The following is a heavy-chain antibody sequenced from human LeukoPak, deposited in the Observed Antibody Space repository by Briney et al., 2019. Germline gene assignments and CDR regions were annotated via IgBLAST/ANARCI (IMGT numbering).Heavy chain of an antibody. J-gene: IGHJ4*02. CDR1: GFTFSSYA. CDR3: AKHRVGSSWYVAPIFDY. CDR2: ISGSGGST. D-gene: IGHD6-13*01. V-gene: IGHV3-23*01. Sequence: GGSLRLSCAASGFTFSSYAMSWVRQAPGKGLEWVSAISGSGGSTYYADSVKGRFTISRDNSKNTLYLQMNSLRAEDTAVYYCAKHRVGSSWYVAPIFDYWGQGTLVTVSS.